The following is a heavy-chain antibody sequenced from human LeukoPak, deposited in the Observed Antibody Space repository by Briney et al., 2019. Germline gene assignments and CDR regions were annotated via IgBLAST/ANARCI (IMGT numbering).Heavy chain of an antibody. D-gene: IGHD2-2*01. J-gene: IGHJ3*02. V-gene: IGHV1-8*03. Sequence: ALVKVSCKASGYTFTSRDINWVRQATGQGLEWMGWLNPNSGNTGYEQKFQGRVTITRDTSISTAYMELSSLRSEDTAVYYCVGGSTAKADAFDIWGQGRMVTVSS. CDR2: LNPNSGNT. CDR1: GYTFTSRD. CDR3: VGGSTAKADAFDI.